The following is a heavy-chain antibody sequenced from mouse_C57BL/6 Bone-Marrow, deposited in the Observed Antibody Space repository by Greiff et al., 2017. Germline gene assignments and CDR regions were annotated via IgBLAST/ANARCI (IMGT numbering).Heavy chain of an antibody. V-gene: IGHV1-81*01. J-gene: IGHJ3*01. CDR1: GYTFTSYG. D-gene: IGHD1-1*01. Sequence: QVQLQQSGAELARPGASVKLSCKASGYTFTSYGISWVKQRTGQGLEWIGEIYPRSGNTYYNEKFKGKATLTADKSSSTAYMELRSLTSEDSAVYFWARLRFYYYGSSFAWFAYWGQGTLVTVSA. CDR3: ARLRFYYYGSSFAWFAY. CDR2: IYPRSGNT.